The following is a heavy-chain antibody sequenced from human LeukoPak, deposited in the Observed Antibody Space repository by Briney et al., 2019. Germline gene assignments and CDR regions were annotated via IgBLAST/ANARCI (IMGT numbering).Heavy chain of an antibody. CDR3: ARVDTLDETYYFDY. Sequence: PGGSLRLSCAASGFTFDDYGMSWVRQAPGKGLEWVSGINWNGGSTGYADSVKGRFTISRDNAKNSLYLQMNSLRAEDTALYYCARVDTLDETYYFDYWGQGTLVTVSS. V-gene: IGHV3-20*04. CDR2: INWNGGST. J-gene: IGHJ4*02. CDR1: GFTFDDYG.